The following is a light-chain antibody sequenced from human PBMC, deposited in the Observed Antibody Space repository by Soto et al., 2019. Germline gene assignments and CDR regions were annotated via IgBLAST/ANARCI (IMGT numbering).Light chain of an antibody. V-gene: IGKV1-5*01. CDR2: DAS. CDR3: QHYKSYSEA. J-gene: IGKJ1*01. Sequence: DIQMTQSPSTLSASVGDRVTITCRASQSVSGWLAWYQQKPGKAPKLLIYDASSLESGVPSRFSGSGSGTEFTLTISSLQPDDFATYYCQHYKSYSEAFGQGTKVDIK. CDR1: QSVSGW.